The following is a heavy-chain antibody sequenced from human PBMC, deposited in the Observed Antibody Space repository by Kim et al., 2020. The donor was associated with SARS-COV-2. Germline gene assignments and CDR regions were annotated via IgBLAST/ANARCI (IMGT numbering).Heavy chain of an antibody. D-gene: IGHD3-22*01. Sequence: SETLSLTCTVSGGSISSSSYYWGWIRQPPGKGLEWIGSIYYSGSTYYNPSLKSRVTISVDTSKNQFSLKLSSVTAADTAVYYCARGVYYYDSSGMNRSAFDIWGQGTMVTVSS. CDR3: ARGVYYYDSSGMNRSAFDI. J-gene: IGHJ3*02. V-gene: IGHV4-39*01. CDR1: GGSISSSSYY. CDR2: IYYSGST.